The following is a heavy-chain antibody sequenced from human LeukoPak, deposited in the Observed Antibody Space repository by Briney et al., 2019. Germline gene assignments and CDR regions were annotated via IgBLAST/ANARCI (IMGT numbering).Heavy chain of an antibody. Sequence: PSETLSLTCAVSGGSISSSNWWSWVRQPPGKGLEWIGEIYHSGSTNYNPSLKSRVTISVDKSKNQFSLKLSSVTAADTAVYYCARDPRIAAASHFDYWGQGTLVTVSS. V-gene: IGHV4-4*02. CDR1: GGSISSSNW. D-gene: IGHD6-13*01. J-gene: IGHJ4*02. CDR2: IYHSGST. CDR3: ARDPRIAAASHFDY.